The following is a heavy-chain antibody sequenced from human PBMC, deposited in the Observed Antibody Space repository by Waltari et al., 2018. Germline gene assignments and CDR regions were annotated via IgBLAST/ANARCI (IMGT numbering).Heavy chain of an antibody. V-gene: IGHV3-21*03. CDR2: IGGTHSNI. CDR3: TRDLYGSGGDWFDP. Sequence: EVRLAESGGGLVKPGGSLRLSCTASVFDFSDYDLNWVRQAPGTGLEWVSSIGGTHSNIFYADSVKGRFTVSRDNAKNSLYLQMDNLRAEDSGLYFCTRDLYGSGGDWFDPWGQGTLVTVSS. J-gene: IGHJ5*02. CDR1: VFDFSDYD. D-gene: IGHD3-10*01.